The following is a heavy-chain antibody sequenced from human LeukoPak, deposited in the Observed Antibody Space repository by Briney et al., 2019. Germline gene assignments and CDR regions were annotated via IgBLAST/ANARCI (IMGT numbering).Heavy chain of an antibody. V-gene: IGHV3-23*01. CDR1: GFIFSTYG. J-gene: IGHJ6*02. D-gene: IGHD6-19*01. CDR3: VNAGPGYNSGSNYYYGMDV. CDR2: ISGSGGTT. Sequence: GGSLRLSCAASGFIFSTYGMRWVRQAPGKGLEWVSSISGSGGTTFYADSVKGRFTISRDNSKNTLYLQMNSLRAEDTAAYYCVNAGPGYNSGSNYYYGMDVWGQGTTVTVSS.